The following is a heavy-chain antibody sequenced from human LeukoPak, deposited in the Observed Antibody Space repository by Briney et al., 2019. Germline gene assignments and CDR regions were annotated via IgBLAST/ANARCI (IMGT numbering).Heavy chain of an antibody. CDR3: TTDREWLVPFDY. V-gene: IGHV3-15*01. Sequence: GGSLRLSCAASGFTFSNAWMSWVRQAPGKRLEWVGRIKSKTDGGTTDYAAPVKGRFTISRDDSKNTLYLQMNSLKTEDTAVYYCTTDREWLVPFDYWGQGTLVTVSS. D-gene: IGHD6-19*01. CDR1: GFTFSNAW. J-gene: IGHJ4*02. CDR2: IKSKTDGGTT.